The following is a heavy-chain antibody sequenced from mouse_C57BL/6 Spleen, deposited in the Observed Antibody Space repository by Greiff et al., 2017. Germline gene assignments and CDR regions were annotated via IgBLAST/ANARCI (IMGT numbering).Heavy chain of an antibody. CDR3: ARVRGYGNYDAMDY. CDR2: ISDGGSYT. Sequence: EVMLVESGGGLVKPGGSLKLSCAASGFTFSSYAMSWVRQTPEKRLEWVATISDGGSYTYYTDNVKGRFTISRDNAKNNLYLQMSHLQSEDTAMYYCARVRGYGNYDAMDYWGQGTSVTVSS. V-gene: IGHV5-4*03. D-gene: IGHD2-1*01. CDR1: GFTFSSYA. J-gene: IGHJ4*01.